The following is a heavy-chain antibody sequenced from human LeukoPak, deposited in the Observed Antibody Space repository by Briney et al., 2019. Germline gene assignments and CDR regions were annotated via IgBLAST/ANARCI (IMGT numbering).Heavy chain of an antibody. D-gene: IGHD6-13*01. CDR2: ISGSGSTI. J-gene: IGHJ5*02. CDR1: GFTFRSYE. Sequence: GGSLRLSCAASGFTFRSYEMNWVRQAPGKGLEWVSQISGSGSTIHYAESVKGRFTISRDNAKNSLYLQMNSLRAEDTAVYYCARDRGSSSWYNWFDPWGQGTLVTVSS. V-gene: IGHV3-48*03. CDR3: ARDRGSSSWYNWFDP.